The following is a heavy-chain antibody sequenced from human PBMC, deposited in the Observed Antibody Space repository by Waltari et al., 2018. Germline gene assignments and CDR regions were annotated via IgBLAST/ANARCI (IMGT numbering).Heavy chain of an antibody. J-gene: IGHJ4*02. CDR3: ARVSSIAARRGYY. V-gene: IGHV1-8*01. CDR2: MNPNSGDT. Sequence: QVQLVQSGAEVKKPGASVRVSCKASGYTFTSYDINWVRQATGQGLEWMGWMNPNSGDTCYAQTFQGRLTMTRNTSISTADMELSSLRSEDTAVYYCARVSSIAARRGYYWGQGTLVTVSS. CDR1: GYTFTSYD. D-gene: IGHD6-6*01.